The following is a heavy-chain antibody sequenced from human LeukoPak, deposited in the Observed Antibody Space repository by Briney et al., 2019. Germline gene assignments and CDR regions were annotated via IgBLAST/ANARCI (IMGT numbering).Heavy chain of an antibody. CDR2: INPKNGGT. J-gene: IGHJ4*02. CDR1: GYTFPGHH. Sequence: ASVKVSCKASGYTFPGHHIHWVRQAPGQGLEWMGWINPKNGGTNYAQKFQGRVTMTRDTSINTAFMELSRLNSDDTAGYFCARDGYGGNSFDYWGQGTLVTVSS. D-gene: IGHD4-23*01. CDR3: ARDGYGGNSFDY. V-gene: IGHV1-2*02.